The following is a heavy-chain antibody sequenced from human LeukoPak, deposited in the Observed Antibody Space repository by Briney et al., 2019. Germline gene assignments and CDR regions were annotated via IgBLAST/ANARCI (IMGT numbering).Heavy chain of an antibody. Sequence: SETLSLTCTVSGGSINNYYWNWIRQPAGKGLEWIGRIHTSGSANYNPSLQSRVTLSVDMSKNQFSLKLSSVTAADTAIYYCAREVRTTTEYYYYMDVWGKGTKVTVSS. J-gene: IGHJ6*03. V-gene: IGHV4-4*07. CDR2: IHTSGSA. CDR3: AREVRTTTEYYYYMDV. CDR1: GGSINNYY. D-gene: IGHD1-26*01.